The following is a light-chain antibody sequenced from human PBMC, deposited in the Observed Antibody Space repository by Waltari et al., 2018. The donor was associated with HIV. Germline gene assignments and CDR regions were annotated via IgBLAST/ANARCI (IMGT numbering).Light chain of an antibody. CDR2: INN. CDR1: TSNIGTNT. J-gene: IGLJ2*01. CDR3: AVWDDSLNGVL. Sequence: QSVLTQPSSASGTPGQRVTISCSGSTSNIGTNTVSWYQQLPGTAPKLLIYINNQRPPGVPDRFSGSKSGTSASLAISGLQSEDEADYYCAVWDDSLNGVLFGGGTKLTVL. V-gene: IGLV1-44*01.